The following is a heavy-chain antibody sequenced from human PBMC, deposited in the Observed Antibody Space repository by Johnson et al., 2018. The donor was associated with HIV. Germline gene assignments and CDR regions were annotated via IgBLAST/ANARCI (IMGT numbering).Heavy chain of an antibody. CDR1: GFTFTSYA. CDR3: ANALILDALDI. Sequence: VQLVESGGGLVQPGGSLRLSCAVSGFTFTSYAMTWVRQAPGKGLEWVSAISGDDDITYYADSVKGRFTISRDNSKNTLYLQMSSLRAEDTAVYYGANALILDALDIWGQGTMVTVSS. V-gene: IGHV3-23*04. J-gene: IGHJ3*02. D-gene: IGHD2-21*01. CDR2: ISGDDDIT.